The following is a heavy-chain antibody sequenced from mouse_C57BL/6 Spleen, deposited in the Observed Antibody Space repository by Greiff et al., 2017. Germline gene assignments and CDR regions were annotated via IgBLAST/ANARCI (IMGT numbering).Heavy chain of an antibody. J-gene: IGHJ1*03. CDR3: ARDELGRYFDV. CDR2: INPNNGGT. Sequence: VQLQQSGPELVKPGASVKMSCKASGYTFTDYNMHWVKQSHGKSLEWIGYINPNNGGTSYNQKFKGKATLTVNKSSSTAYMELRSLTSEDSAVYCCARDELGRYFDVWGTGTTVTVSS. V-gene: IGHV1-22*01. D-gene: IGHD4-1*01. CDR1: GYTFTDYN.